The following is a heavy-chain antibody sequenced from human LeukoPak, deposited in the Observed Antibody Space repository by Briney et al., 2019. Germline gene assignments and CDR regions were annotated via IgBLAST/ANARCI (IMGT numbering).Heavy chain of an antibody. CDR3: VRDPDALDY. CDR2: IKNGGYPS. V-gene: IGHV3-48*01. J-gene: IGHJ4*02. CDR1: GFTVSSNY. Sequence: PGGSLRLSCAASGFTVSSNYMNWVRQAPGKGLEWVAYIKNGGYPSHYADSVKGRFTISRDNDRSLLYLQMDSLRPEDTAMYYCVRDPDALDYWGQGTLVTVSS. D-gene: IGHD2-2*01.